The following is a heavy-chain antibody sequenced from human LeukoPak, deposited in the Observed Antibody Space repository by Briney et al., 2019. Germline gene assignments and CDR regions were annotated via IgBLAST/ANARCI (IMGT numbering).Heavy chain of an antibody. Sequence: GGSLRLSCVGSGFTFRNYAMHWVRQAPGKGLEWVAVVWFDGTNKYYADSVKGRFTISRDNSKNTLYLQMNSLRTEDTAVYYCARGGSGSYHFDYWGQGTLVTVSS. CDR2: VWFDGTNK. D-gene: IGHD1-26*01. J-gene: IGHJ4*02. V-gene: IGHV3-33*01. CDR1: GFTFRNYA. CDR3: ARGGSGSYHFDY.